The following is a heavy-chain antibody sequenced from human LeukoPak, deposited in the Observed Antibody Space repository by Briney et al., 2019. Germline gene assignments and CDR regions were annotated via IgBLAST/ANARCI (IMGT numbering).Heavy chain of an antibody. CDR2: IYYSGST. V-gene: IGHV4-59*12. CDR1: GDSISSSD. Sequence: SETLSLTCTVSGDSISSSDWSWIRQPPGKGLEWIGYIYYSGSTNYNPSLKNRVTISVDTSKNHNQFSLKLSSVTAADTAVYYCARSPNDSSGYYPFPFDYWGQGTLVTVSS. CDR3: ARSPNDSSGYYPFPFDY. J-gene: IGHJ4*02. D-gene: IGHD3-22*01.